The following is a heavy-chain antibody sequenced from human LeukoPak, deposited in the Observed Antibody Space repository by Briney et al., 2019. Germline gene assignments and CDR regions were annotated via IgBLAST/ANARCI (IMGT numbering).Heavy chain of an antibody. V-gene: IGHV4-61*02. CDR1: GGSISSGSYY. D-gene: IGHD1-20*01. J-gene: IGHJ4*02. CDR3: ARLSYNWSQRGDY. CDR2: IYTSGST. Sequence: SQTLSLTCTVSGGSISSGSYYWSWIRQPAGKGLEWIGRIYTSGSTNYNPSLKSRVTISVDTSKNQFSLKLSSVTAADTAVYYCARLSYNWSQRGDYWGQGTLVTVSS.